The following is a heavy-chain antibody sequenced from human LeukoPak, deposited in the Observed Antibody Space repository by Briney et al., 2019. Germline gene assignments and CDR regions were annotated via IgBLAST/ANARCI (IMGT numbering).Heavy chain of an antibody. J-gene: IGHJ4*02. CDR1: GFTFGDYA. CDR3: TKYSGRIDY. D-gene: IGHD5-18*01. V-gene: IGHV3-49*03. Sequence: GGSLRLSCTSSGFTFGDYAMSWFRQAPGRGLEWVAFIRGKAYGGTTEYAASVKGRFIISRDDSKSIAYLQMNSLKTEDTAVYYCTKYSGRIDYWGQGTLVTVSS. CDR2: IRGKAYGGTT.